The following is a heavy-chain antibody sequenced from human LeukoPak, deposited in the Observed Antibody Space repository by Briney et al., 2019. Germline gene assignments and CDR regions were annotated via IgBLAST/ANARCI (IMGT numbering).Heavy chain of an antibody. CDR2: IYYSGST. D-gene: IGHD1-26*01. V-gene: IGHV4-59*01. Sequence: PSETLSLTCTVSSGSIRGYSWSWIRQPPGKGLEWIGYIYYSGSTNYNPSLKSRVTISVDTSKNQFSPKLSSVTAADTAVYYCARDLGELHNYWGQGTLVTVSS. CDR1: SGSIRGYS. CDR3: ARDLGELHNY. J-gene: IGHJ4*02.